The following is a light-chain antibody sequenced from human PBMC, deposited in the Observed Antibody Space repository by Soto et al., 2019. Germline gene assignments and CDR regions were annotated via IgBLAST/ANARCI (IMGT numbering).Light chain of an antibody. V-gene: IGLV1-40*01. CDR3: QSYDSSLSGSL. J-gene: IGLJ2*01. Sequence: QSVLTQPPSVSGAPGQRVTISCTGSSSNIGAGYDGHWYQQIPGTAPKLLIYGNNNRPSGVPDRFSGSKSGTSLSLAITGLQAEDEADYYCQSYDSSLSGSLFGGGTKVTVL. CDR2: GNN. CDR1: SSNIGAGYD.